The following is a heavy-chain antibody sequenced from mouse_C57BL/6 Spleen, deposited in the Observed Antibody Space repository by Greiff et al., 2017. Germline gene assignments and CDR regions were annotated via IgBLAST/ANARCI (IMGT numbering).Heavy chain of an antibody. CDR3: ARHYYGSSPYWYFDV. V-gene: IGHV1-55*01. D-gene: IGHD1-1*01. CDR1: GYTFTSYW. J-gene: IGHJ1*03. Sequence: VQLQQPGAELVKPGASVKMSCKASGYTFTSYWITWVKQRPGQGLEWIGDIYPGSGSTNYNEKFKSKATLTVDTSSSTAYMQRSSLTSEDSAVYYCARHYYGSSPYWYFDVWGTGTTVTVSS. CDR2: IYPGSGST.